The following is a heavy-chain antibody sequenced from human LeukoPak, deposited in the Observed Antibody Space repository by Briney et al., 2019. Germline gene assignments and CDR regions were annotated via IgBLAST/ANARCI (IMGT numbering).Heavy chain of an antibody. V-gene: IGHV4-4*07. Sequence: SETLSLTCTVSGGSISSYYWSWIRQPAGKGLEWIGRIYTSGSTNYNPSLKSRVTMSVDTSKNQFSLKLSSVTAADTAVYYCARDLDYYDSSGYYYPYYYMDVWGKGTTVTVSS. J-gene: IGHJ6*03. D-gene: IGHD3-22*01. CDR2: IYTSGST. CDR3: ARDLDYYDSSGYYYPYYYMDV. CDR1: GGSISSYY.